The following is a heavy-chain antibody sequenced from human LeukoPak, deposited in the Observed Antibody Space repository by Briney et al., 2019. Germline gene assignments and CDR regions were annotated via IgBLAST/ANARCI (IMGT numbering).Heavy chain of an antibody. CDR2: ISWNSGSI. J-gene: IGHJ5*02. Sequence: GGSLRLSCAASGFTFDDYAMHWVQQAPGKGLEWVSGISWNSGSIGYADSVKGRFTISRDNAKNSLYLQVNSLRAEDTALYYCAKANRGILTGENWFDPWGQGTLVTVSS. CDR1: GFTFDDYA. V-gene: IGHV3-9*01. CDR3: AKANRGILTGENWFDP. D-gene: IGHD3-9*01.